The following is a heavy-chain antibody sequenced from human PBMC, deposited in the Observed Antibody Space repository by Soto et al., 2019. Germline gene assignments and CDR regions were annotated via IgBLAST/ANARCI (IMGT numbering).Heavy chain of an antibody. D-gene: IGHD2-15*01. Sequence: ASVKVSCKASGYTFTNYDINWVRQAPCQGLEWMGWISAYNGDTNYAQKLQGRVTMSTDTCTRTAYMELRSMRSDDRAVYSCARSGLPDTVVRVGHTPFDPWGQGTLATVSS. J-gene: IGHJ5*02. CDR3: ARSGLPDTVVRVGHTPFDP. CDR1: GYTFTNYD. V-gene: IGHV1-18*01. CDR2: ISAYNGDT.